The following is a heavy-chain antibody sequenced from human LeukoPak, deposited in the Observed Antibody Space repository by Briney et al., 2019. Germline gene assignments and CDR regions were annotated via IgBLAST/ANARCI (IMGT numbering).Heavy chain of an antibody. D-gene: IGHD6-19*01. CDR3: AXXXPYSSGWYNLEYFQH. CDR1: GGSISSYY. CDR2: IYTSGST. Sequence: SETLSLTCTVSGGSISSYYWSWIRQPAGKGLEWIGRIYTSGSTNYNPSLKSRVTMSVDTSKNQFSLKLSSVTAADTAVYYCAXXXPYSSGWYNLEYFQHWGQGTLVTVSS. J-gene: IGHJ1*01. V-gene: IGHV4-4*07.